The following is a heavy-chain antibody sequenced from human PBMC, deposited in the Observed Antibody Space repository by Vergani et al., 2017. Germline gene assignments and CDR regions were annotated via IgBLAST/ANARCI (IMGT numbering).Heavy chain of an antibody. V-gene: IGHV3-7*01. CDR2: IKQDGSEK. D-gene: IGHD3-3*01. J-gene: IGHJ5*02. Sequence: EVQLVESGGGLVQPGGSLRLSCAASGFTFSSYWMSWVRQAPGKGLEWVANIKQDGSEKYYVDSVKGRCTISRDNDKNSLFLQMNSLISEDTAVYYCAGVLAYDFWSGYSNWFDPWGQGTLVTVSS. CDR3: AGVLAYDFWSGYSNWFDP. CDR1: GFTFSSYW.